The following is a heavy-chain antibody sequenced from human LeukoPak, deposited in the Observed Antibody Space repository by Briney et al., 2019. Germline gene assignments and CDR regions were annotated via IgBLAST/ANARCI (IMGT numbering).Heavy chain of an antibody. J-gene: IGHJ6*04. CDR1: GGSITNFY. CDR2: IYYRGST. CDR3: ARLSRLTLIRGVTGYHSLDV. D-gene: IGHD3-10*01. Sequence: SETLSLTCTVSGGSITNFYWSWIRQPPGGGLEYLGYIYYRGSTNYNPSLKSRVTISVDTSKNQFSLKLNSVSAADTAVYFCARLSRLTLIRGVTGYHSLDVWGKGTKVTVSS. V-gene: IGHV4-59*01.